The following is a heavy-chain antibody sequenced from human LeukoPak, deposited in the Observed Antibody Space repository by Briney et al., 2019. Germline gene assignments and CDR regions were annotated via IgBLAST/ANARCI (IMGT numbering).Heavy chain of an antibody. CDR1: GFTFSSYG. CDR3: ARSGAEGTFDY. CDR2: IWYDGSNK. D-gene: IGHD6-13*01. J-gene: IGHJ4*02. Sequence: GGSLRLSCAASGFTFSSYGMHWVRQAPGKGLEWVAVIWYDGSNKYYADSVKGRFTISRDNSKNTLYLQMNSLRGEDTAVYYCARSGAEGTFDYWGQGTLVTVSS. V-gene: IGHV3-33*01.